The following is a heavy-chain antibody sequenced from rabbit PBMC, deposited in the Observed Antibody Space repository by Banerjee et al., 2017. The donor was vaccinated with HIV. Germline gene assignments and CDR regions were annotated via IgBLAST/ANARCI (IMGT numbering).Heavy chain of an antibody. CDR2: IYAGTTGTH. CDR1: GFSFSTTSW. D-gene: IGHD4-1*01. J-gene: IGHJ4*01. Sequence: QQQLEESGGDLVQPGASLTLTCTASGFSFSTTSWIYWVRQAPGKGLEWIAYIYAGTTGTHCYATWGKGRFNISKTSSAPVDLPKASLAAADPAPYFCARGEYYSGRGNLWGPGTLVTVS. V-gene: IGHV1S45*01. CDR3: ARGEYYSGRGNL.